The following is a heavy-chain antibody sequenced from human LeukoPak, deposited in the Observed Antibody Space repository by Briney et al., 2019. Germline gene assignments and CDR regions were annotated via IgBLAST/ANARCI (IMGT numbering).Heavy chain of an antibody. CDR2: ISYDGSNK. CDR1: GFTFSSYA. CDR3: ARDTLLYTSYDY. Sequence: GGSLRLSCAASGFTFSSYAMHWVRQAPGKGLEWVAVISYDGSNKYYADSVKGRFTISRDNSKNTLYLQMNSLRAEDTAVYYCARDTLLYTSYDYWGQGTLVTVSS. D-gene: IGHD1-1*01. V-gene: IGHV3-30-3*01. J-gene: IGHJ4*02.